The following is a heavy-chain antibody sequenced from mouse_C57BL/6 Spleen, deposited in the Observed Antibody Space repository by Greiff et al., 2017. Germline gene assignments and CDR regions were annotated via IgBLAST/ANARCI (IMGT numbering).Heavy chain of an antibody. D-gene: IGHD1-1*01. CDR1: GYAFTNYL. CDR3: ARTTVVVQGFDY. CDR2: INPGSGGT. J-gene: IGHJ2*01. Sequence: VKLQQSGAELVRPGTSVKVSCKASGYAFTNYLIEWVKQRPGQGLEWIGVINPGSGGTNYNEKFKGKATLTADKSSSTAYMQLSSLTSEDSAVYFCARTTVVVQGFDYWGQGTTLTVSS. V-gene: IGHV1-54*01.